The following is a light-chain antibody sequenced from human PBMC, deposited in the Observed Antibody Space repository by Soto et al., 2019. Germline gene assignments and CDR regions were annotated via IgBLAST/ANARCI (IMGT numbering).Light chain of an antibody. CDR2: DVS. Sequence: QSVLTQPASVSASPGQSITISCTGTSSDIGAYNSVSWYQQHPGKAPQLIIYDVSYRPSGISSRFSGSKSGNTASLTISGLQADDDADYYCASYTSARIRVFGGGTQLTVL. J-gene: IGLJ2*01. CDR1: SSDIGAYNS. CDR3: ASYTSARIRV. V-gene: IGLV2-14*01.